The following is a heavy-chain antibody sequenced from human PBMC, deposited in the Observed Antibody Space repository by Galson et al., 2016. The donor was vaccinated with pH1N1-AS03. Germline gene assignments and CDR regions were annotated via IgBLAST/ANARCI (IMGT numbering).Heavy chain of an antibody. CDR1: EFSFSRFA. D-gene: IGHD2-15*01. V-gene: IGHV3-23*01. Sequence: SLRLSCAASEFSFSRFAMAWVRQAPGKGLEWVSSIIGSGESTWYAESAKGRFTISRDNSKNTLYLPLNSLRAEDTALYYCAKGSGYCSDATCYRFDRWGQGTLVTVSS. J-gene: IGHJ4*02. CDR2: IIGSGEST. CDR3: AKGSGYCSDATCYRFDR.